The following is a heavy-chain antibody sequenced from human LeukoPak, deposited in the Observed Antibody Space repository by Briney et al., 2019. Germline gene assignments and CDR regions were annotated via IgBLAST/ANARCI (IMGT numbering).Heavy chain of an antibody. CDR3: ARAQGETLYATYAFDL. D-gene: IGHD2/OR15-2a*01. J-gene: IGHJ3*01. Sequence: GGSLRLSCAASGFTFSRYTLFWVRQAPGRGLEWVATISFDGINNYVADSLKGRFTISRDNSKNSLFLQVNNLRAEDTAVYYCARAQGETLYATYAFDLWGQGTMVTVSS. V-gene: IGHV3-30-3*01. CDR1: GFTFSRYT. CDR2: ISFDGINN.